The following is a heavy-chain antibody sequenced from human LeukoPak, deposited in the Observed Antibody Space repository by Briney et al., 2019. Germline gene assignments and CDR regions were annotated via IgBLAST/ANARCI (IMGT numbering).Heavy chain of an antibody. J-gene: IGHJ4*02. D-gene: IGHD2-15*01. CDR3: TTTSGGKPDDY. Sequence: GGSLRLSCAASGFTFNNAWMNWVRQAPGKGLEWVGRIKSKADGGTTDYAAPVKGRFTISRDDSKNTLYLQMNSLKTEDTAMYYCTTTSGGKPDDYWGQGTLVTVSS. CDR1: GFTFNNAW. CDR2: IKSKADGGTT. V-gene: IGHV3-15*01.